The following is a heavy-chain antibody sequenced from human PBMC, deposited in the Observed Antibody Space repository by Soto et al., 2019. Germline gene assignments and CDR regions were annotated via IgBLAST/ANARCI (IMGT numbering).Heavy chain of an antibody. CDR2: IYHSGST. Sequence: PSETLSLTCAVSGGSISSSNWWSWVRQPPGKGLEWIGEIYHSGSTNYNPSLKSRVTISVDKSKNQFSLKLSSVTAADTAVYYCARSAYCYDSSGYLPGYYYYYGMDVWGQGTTVTVSS. V-gene: IGHV4-4*02. J-gene: IGHJ6*02. D-gene: IGHD3-22*01. CDR1: GGSISSSNW. CDR3: ARSAYCYDSSGYLPGYYYYYGMDV.